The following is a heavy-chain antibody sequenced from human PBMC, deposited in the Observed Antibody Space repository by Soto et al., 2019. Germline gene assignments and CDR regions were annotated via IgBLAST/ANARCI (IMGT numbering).Heavy chain of an antibody. D-gene: IGHD6-6*01. CDR1: GDSVSSNSVA. Sequence: KQSQTLSLTCAISGDSVSSNSVAWIWIRQSPSRGLEWLGRTYYRSRWYNDYALSVNSRITINADTSKNQFSLQLNSVTPEDTAVYYCARLYSSSDFYGMDVWGQGTTVTVSS. CDR3: ARLYSSSDFYGMDV. V-gene: IGHV6-1*01. J-gene: IGHJ6*02. CDR2: TYYRSRWYN.